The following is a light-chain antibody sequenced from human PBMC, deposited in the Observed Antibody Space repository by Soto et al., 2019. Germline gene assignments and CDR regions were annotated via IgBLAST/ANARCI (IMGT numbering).Light chain of an antibody. Sequence: QSDLTQPPSVSGSPGQSITISCTGNHNDIGTYDYVSWYQQHPGRAPRLLIHGVTTRPSGISGRFSASKSGLTASLTISGLQAEDEADYYCTSYASSSTLCVFGGGTKLTVL. CDR3: TSYASSSTLCV. CDR2: GVT. V-gene: IGLV2-14*03. J-gene: IGLJ3*02. CDR1: HNDIGTYDY.